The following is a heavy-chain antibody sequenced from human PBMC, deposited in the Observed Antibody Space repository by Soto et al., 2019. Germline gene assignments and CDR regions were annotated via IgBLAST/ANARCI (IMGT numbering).Heavy chain of an antibody. CDR2: IVVGSGNT. Sequence: SVKVSCKASGFTFTSSAVQWVRQARGQRFEWIGWIVVGSGNTNYAQKFQERVTITRDMSTSTAYMELSSLRSEDTAVYYCAATSRARRGYYYYGMDVWGQGTTVTVSS. D-gene: IGHD2-2*01. J-gene: IGHJ6*02. CDR1: GFTFTSSA. V-gene: IGHV1-58*01. CDR3: AATSRARRGYYYYGMDV.